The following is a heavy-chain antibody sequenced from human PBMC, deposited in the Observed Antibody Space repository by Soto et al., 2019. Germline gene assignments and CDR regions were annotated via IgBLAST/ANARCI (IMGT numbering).Heavy chain of an antibody. CDR3: ASQNNPYYYYGMDV. CDR2: IYYSGST. Sequence: SETLSLTCTVSGGSISNFYWSWIRQPPGKGLEWIGYIYYSGSTNYNPSLKSRVTISVDTSKNQFSLNLSSVTAADTAVYYCASQNNPYYYYGMDVWGQGTTVTVSS. CDR1: GGSISNFY. D-gene: IGHD1-1*01. J-gene: IGHJ6*02. V-gene: IGHV4-59*08.